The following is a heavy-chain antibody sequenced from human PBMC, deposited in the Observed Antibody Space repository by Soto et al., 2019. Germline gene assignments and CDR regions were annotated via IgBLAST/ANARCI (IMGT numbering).Heavy chain of an antibody. CDR1: GYTFTSYG. J-gene: IGHJ4*02. CDR3: AIDRGYSGYGPFDY. CDR2: ISAYNGNT. D-gene: IGHD5-12*01. V-gene: IGHV1-18*01. Sequence: ASVKVSCKASGYTFTSYGISWVRQAPGQGLEWMGWISAYNGNTNYAQKLQSRVTMTTDTSTSTAYMELRSLRSDDTAVYYCAIDRGYSGYGPFDYWGQGTLVTVSS.